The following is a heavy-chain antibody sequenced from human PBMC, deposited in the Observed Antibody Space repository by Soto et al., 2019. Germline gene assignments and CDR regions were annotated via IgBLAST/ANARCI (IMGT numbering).Heavy chain of an antibody. CDR2: IYYSGST. CDR3: AREFFGAGNWFDP. J-gene: IGHJ5*02. V-gene: IGHV4-59*01. Sequence: SEPLSLTCTVSGGSISSYYWSWIRQPPGKGLEWIGYIYYSGSTNYNPSLKSRVTISVDTSKNQFSLKLSSVTAADTAVYYCAREFFGAGNWFDPWGQGTLVTVSS. CDR1: GGSISSYY. D-gene: IGHD3-3*01.